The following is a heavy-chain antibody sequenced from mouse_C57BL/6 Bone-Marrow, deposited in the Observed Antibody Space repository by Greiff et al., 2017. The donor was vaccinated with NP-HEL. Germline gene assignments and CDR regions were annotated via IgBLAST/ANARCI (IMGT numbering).Heavy chain of an antibody. CDR1: GYTFTSYW. Sequence: QVQLQQPGAELVKPGASVKLSCTASGYTFTSYWMHWVKQRPGQGLEWIGMIHPNSGSTNYYEKFKSKATLTVDKSSSTAYMQLSSLTSEDSAVYYCARGRDGELTHYWGQGTTLTVSS. CDR2: IHPNSGST. CDR3: ARGRDGELTHY. J-gene: IGHJ2*01. D-gene: IGHD2-12*01. V-gene: IGHV1-64*01.